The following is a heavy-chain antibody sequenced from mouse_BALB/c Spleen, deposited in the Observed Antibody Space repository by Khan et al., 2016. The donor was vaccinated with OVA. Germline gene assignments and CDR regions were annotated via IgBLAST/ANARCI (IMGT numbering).Heavy chain of an antibody. J-gene: IGHJ2*01. Sequence: VQLVESGAELAKPGASVKMSCKASGYTFTTYWMHWVKQRPGQGLEWIGYINTTSGYTDYNEKFKDRATLSADKSSSTAYMQLSSLTSEDSAVYYCTRDRIDYWGQGTTLTVSS. CDR1: GYTFTTYW. CDR2: INTTSGYT. V-gene: IGHV1-7*01. CDR3: TRDRIDY.